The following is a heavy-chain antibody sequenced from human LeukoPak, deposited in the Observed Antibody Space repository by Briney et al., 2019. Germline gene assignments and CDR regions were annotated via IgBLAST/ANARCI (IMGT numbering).Heavy chain of an antibody. CDR2: ISSSSSSI. D-gene: IGHD1-26*01. V-gene: IGHV3-21*01. J-gene: IGHJ4*02. CDR1: GXTFSPYS. Sequence: GGSLRLSCAASGXTFSPYSMNWVRQAPGKGLEWVSSISSSSSSIYYADSVKGRFTISRDNAKNSLYLQMNSLRAEDTAVYYCAKDGRRVGVNEWVYWGQGTLVTVSS. CDR3: AKDGRRVGVNEWVY.